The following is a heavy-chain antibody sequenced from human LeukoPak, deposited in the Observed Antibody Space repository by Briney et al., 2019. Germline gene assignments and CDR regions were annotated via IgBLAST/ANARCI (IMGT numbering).Heavy chain of an antibody. CDR1: GFTFSSYA. CDR3: AKEQYLSPYYYYYGMDV. D-gene: IGHD4-4*01. J-gene: IGHJ6*02. V-gene: IGHV3-23*01. Sequence: PGGSLRLSCAASGFTFSSYAMSWVRQAPGKGLEWVSAISGSGGSTYYADSVKGRFTISRDNSKSTLYLQMNSLRAEDTAVYYCAKEQYLSPYYYYYGMDVWGQGTTVTVSS. CDR2: ISGSGGST.